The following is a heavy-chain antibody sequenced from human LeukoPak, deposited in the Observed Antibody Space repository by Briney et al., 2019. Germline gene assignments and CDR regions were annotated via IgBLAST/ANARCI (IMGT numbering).Heavy chain of an antibody. CDR3: ARGGYYGSGNDFRFDP. V-gene: IGHV4-39*07. J-gene: IGHJ5*02. CDR2: IYYSGST. Sequence: PSETLSLTCTVSGGSISSSSYYWGWIRQPPGKGLEWIGCIYYSGSTYYNPSLKSRVTISVDPSKNQFSLKLSSVTAADTAVYYCARGGYYGSGNDFRFDPWGQGTLVTVSS. D-gene: IGHD3-10*01. CDR1: GGSISSSSYY.